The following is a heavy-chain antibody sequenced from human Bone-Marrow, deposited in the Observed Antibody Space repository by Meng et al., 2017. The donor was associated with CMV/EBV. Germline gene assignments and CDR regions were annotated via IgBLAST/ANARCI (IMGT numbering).Heavy chain of an antibody. J-gene: IGHJ4*02. CDR3: ARDPGGNYLAYFDS. V-gene: IGHV1-18*01. CDR2: ISGYNGVT. CDR1: GYTFTSHG. Sequence: QVQLVQSGPEVKKPGASVKVSCKASGYTFTSHGISWVRQAPGQGLEWMGWISGYNGVTNYAHNLQGRVTMTTDPSTNTAYMDLRSLRSDDTAFYYCARDPGGNYLAYFDSWGQGTLVTVSS. D-gene: IGHD1-26*01.